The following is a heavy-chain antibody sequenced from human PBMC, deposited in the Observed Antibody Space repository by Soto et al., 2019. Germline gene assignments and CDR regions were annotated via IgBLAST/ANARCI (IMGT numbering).Heavy chain of an antibody. J-gene: IGHJ3*02. D-gene: IGHD3-22*01. CDR2: ISAYNGNT. CDR3: ASPNYYDSSGRGAFDI. CDR1: GYTFTSYG. Sequence: EASVKVSCKASGYTFTSYGISWVRQAPGQGLEWMGWISAYNGNTNYAQKLQGRVTMTTDTSTSTAYMELRSLRSDDTAVYYCASPNYYDSSGRGAFDIWGQGTMVTVSS. V-gene: IGHV1-18*04.